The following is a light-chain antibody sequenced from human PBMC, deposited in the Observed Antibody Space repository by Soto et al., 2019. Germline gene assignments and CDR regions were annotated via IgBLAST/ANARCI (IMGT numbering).Light chain of an antibody. CDR2: GAS. CDR1: QNVRTF. J-gene: IGKJ1*01. CDR3: QQHSHWPPWT. V-gene: IGKV3-11*01. Sequence: EVVLTQSPATLSLSPGEPATLSCRASQNVRTFLDWYQQKPGQAPRLLIYGASNRATGIPARFSGSGSGTDFTLTISSLEPEDFAVYYCQQHSHWPPWTFGQGTRVEIQ.